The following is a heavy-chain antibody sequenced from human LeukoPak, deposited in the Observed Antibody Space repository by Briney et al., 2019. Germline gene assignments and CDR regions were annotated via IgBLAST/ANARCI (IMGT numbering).Heavy chain of an antibody. D-gene: IGHD6-19*01. J-gene: IGHJ5*02. CDR2: INHSGRT. CDR1: GYSINFGHL. V-gene: IGHV4-38-2*02. Sequence: TPSETLSLTCDVSGYSINFGHLWGWIRQPPGKGLEWIASINHSGRTYYTPSLKSRVTISVDTLKNQFSLKVTSVTAEDTAMYFCARESSAVAHTTMRDWLDPWGQGTLVTVSS. CDR3: ARESSAVAHTTMRDWLDP.